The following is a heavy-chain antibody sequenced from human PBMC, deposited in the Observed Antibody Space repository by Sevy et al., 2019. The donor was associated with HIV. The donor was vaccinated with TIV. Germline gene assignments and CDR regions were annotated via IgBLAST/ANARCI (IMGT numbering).Heavy chain of an antibody. Sequence: SETLSLTCTVSGGSISSYYWSWIRQSAGKGLEWIGRIYTSGSTNYNPSLKSRVTMSVDTSKNQFSLKLSSVTAADMAVYYCARDYDFWSGYFNWFDPWGQGTLVTVSS. CDR2: IYTSGST. J-gene: IGHJ5*02. CDR1: GGSISSYY. V-gene: IGHV4-4*07. D-gene: IGHD3-3*01. CDR3: ARDYDFWSGYFNWFDP.